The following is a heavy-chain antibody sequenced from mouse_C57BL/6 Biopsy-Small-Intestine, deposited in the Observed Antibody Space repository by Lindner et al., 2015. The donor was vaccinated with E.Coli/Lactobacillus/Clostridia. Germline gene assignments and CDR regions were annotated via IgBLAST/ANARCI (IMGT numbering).Heavy chain of an antibody. CDR3: ARVLTGTGTLAY. CDR2: INPTSGAT. J-gene: IGHJ4*01. Sequence: SVKVSCKASGYTFTGYYMHWVRQAPGQGLEWMGWINPTSGATNYAQKFQGRVTVTRDTSISTAYMELSGLRSDDTAVYYCARVLTGTGTLAYWGQGTLVTVSS. D-gene: IGHD1-2*01. CDR1: GYTFTGYY. V-gene: IGHV1-53*01.